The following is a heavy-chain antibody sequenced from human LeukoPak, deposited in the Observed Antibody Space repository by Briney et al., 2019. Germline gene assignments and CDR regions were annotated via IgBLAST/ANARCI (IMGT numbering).Heavy chain of an antibody. V-gene: IGHV3-23*01. D-gene: IGHD6-13*01. CDR2: IDATGGGI. Sequence: PGGSLRLSCAASGFTFSAYAMSWVRQAPGKGLEWVSCIDATGGGIYYVDSVRGRFIISRDNSKNTLYLQMNSLRAEDTAVYYCAKDSEQQPGRWFDPWGQGTLVNVSS. J-gene: IGHJ5*02. CDR3: AKDSEQQPGRWFDP. CDR1: GFTFSAYA.